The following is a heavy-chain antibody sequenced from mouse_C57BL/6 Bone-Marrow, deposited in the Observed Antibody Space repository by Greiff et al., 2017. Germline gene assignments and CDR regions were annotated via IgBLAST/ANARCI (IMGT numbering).Heavy chain of an antibody. Sequence: LQESGAELMKPGASVKLSCKATGYTFTGYWIEWVKQRPGHGLEWIGEILPGSGSTNYNEKFKGKATFTADTSSNTAYIQRSSLTTEDSAIYFCARLNSDLFAYWGQGTLVTVSA. CDR2: ILPGSGST. J-gene: IGHJ3*01. V-gene: IGHV1-9*01. CDR3: ARLNSDLFAY. CDR1: GYTFTGYW. D-gene: IGHD3-1*01.